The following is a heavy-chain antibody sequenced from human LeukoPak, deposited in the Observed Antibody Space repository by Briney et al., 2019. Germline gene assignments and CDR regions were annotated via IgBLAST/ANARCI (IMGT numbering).Heavy chain of an antibody. V-gene: IGHV3-23*01. Sequence: GGSLRLSCAASGFTFSSYSMNWVRQAPGKGLEWVSAISGSGGSTYYADSVKGRFTISRDNSKNTLYLQMNSLRAEDTAVYYCAKGRLRFFDYWGQGTLVTVSS. CDR1: GFTFSSYS. D-gene: IGHD3-3*01. CDR2: ISGSGGST. CDR3: AKGRLRFFDY. J-gene: IGHJ4*02.